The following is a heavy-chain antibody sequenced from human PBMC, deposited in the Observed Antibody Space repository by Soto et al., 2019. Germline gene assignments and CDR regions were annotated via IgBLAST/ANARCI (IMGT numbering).Heavy chain of an antibody. V-gene: IGHV1-2*04. Sequence: ASVKVSCKASGYTFTGYYMHWVRQAPGQGLEWMGWINPNSGGTNYAQKFQGWVTMTRDTSISTAYMELSRLRSDDTAVHYCARDWGYCSSTSCYGWFDPWGQGTLVTVSS. CDR2: INPNSGGT. D-gene: IGHD2-2*01. CDR1: GYTFTGYY. J-gene: IGHJ5*02. CDR3: ARDWGYCSSTSCYGWFDP.